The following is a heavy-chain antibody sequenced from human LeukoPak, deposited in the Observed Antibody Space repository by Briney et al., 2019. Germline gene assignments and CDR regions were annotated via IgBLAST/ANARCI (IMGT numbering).Heavy chain of an antibody. Sequence: SETLSLTCTVAGGSISSSSYYWGWIRQPPGKGLEWTGSIYYSGSTYYNPSLKSRVTISVDTSKNQFSLKLSSVTAADTAVYYCASHDYVDYWGQGTLVTVSS. V-gene: IGHV4-39*01. CDR2: IYYSGST. J-gene: IGHJ4*02. CDR1: GGSISSSSYY. CDR3: ASHDYVDY.